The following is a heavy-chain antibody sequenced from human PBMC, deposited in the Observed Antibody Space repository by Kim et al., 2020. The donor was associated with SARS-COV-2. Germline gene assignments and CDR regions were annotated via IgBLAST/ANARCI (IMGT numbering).Heavy chain of an antibody. CDR3: ARAEDSQQLGHAFDI. CDR1: GFTFSSYA. Sequence: GGSLRLSCAASGFTFSSYAMHWVRQAPGKGLEWVAVISYDGSNKYYADSVKGRFTISRDNSKNTLYLQMNSLRAEDTAVYYCARAEDSQQLGHAFDIWGQGTMVTVSS. D-gene: IGHD6-13*01. CDR2: ISYDGSNK. V-gene: IGHV3-30-3*01. J-gene: IGHJ3*02.